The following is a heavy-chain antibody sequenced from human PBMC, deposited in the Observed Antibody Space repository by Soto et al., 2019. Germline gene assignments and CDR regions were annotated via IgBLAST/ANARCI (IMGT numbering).Heavy chain of an antibody. J-gene: IGHJ4*02. CDR1: GFTFSSYS. D-gene: IGHD4-17*01. Sequence: GGSLRLSCAASGFTFSSYSMNWVRQAPGKGLEWVSYISSSSSTIYYAASGKGRITISGDNAKNSLYLQMNSLRDEDTAVYYCARDLHGDYRIDYWGQGTLVTVSS. CDR2: ISSSSSTI. CDR3: ARDLHGDYRIDY. V-gene: IGHV3-48*02.